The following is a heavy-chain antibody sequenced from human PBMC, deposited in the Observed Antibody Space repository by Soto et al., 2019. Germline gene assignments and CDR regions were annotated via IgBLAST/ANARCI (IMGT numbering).Heavy chain of an antibody. J-gene: IGHJ6*02. CDR3: ARGGILRNYYYYYGMDV. Sequence: ASVKVSCKASGYTFTGYYMHWVRQAPGQGLEWMGWINPNSGGTNYAQKFQGWVTMTRDTSISTAYMELSRLRSDDTAVYYCARGGILRNYYYYYGMDVWGQATTVTVSS. CDR1: GYTFTGYY. V-gene: IGHV1-2*04. CDR2: INPNSGGT.